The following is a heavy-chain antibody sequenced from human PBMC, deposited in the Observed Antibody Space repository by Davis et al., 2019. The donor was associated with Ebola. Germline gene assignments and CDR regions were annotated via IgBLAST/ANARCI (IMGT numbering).Heavy chain of an antibody. CDR1: GGSISGYY. CDR3: ARGGIAAPQGHYYYGMDV. CDR2: IDYSGST. V-gene: IGHV4-39*01. D-gene: IGHD6-6*01. J-gene: IGHJ6*02. Sequence: MPSETLSLTCTVSGGSISGYYWGWIRQPPGKGLEWIGSIDYSGSTYYNPSLKSRVTISVDTSKNQFSLKLSSVTAADTAVYYCARGGIAAPQGHYYYGMDVWGQGTTVTVSS.